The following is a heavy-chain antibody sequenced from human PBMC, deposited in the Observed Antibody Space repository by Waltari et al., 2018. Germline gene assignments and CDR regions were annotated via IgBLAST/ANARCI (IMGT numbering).Heavy chain of an antibody. D-gene: IGHD4-17*01. V-gene: IGHV4-59*01. CDR2: IYYSGST. CDR3: ARGGDYGDYSNYYYMDV. CDR1: GGSISSYY. Sequence: QVQLQESGPGLVKPSETLSLTCTVSGGSISSYYWSWIRQPPGKGLEWIGYIYYSGSTNYNPSLKSRVTISVDTSKNQFSLKLSSVTAADKAVYYCARGGDYGDYSNYYYMDVWGKGTTVTVSS. J-gene: IGHJ6*03.